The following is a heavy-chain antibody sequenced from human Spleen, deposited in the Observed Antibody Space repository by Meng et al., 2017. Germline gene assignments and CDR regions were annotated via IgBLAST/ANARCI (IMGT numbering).Heavy chain of an antibody. J-gene: IGHJ5*01. CDR3: AKDVGRRLSMIRGGMKPHNRIDS. D-gene: IGHD3-10*01. V-gene: IGHV1-46*01. CDR2: INPGNANT. CDR1: GLISTNSF. Sequence: FWVEGQKPGASGKFSCKASGLISTNSFIHWVRQAPGQGPEWMGTINPGNANTVSAQRFKGRLIMTSDTSTSTFYMELTTLRSEDTAIYYCAKDVGRRLSMIRGGMKPHNRIDSWGQGTLVTVSS.